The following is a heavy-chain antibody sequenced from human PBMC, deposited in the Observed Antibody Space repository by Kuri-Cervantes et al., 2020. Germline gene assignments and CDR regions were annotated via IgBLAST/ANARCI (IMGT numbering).Heavy chain of an antibody. D-gene: IGHD1-26*01. J-gene: IGHJ4*02. CDR2: ISYDGSNK. CDR3: ANYVRRSGNYYIEN. CDR1: GFTFSSYA. Sequence: GESLKISCAASGFTFSSYAMHWVRQAPGKGLEWVAVISYDGSNKYYADSVKGRFTISRDNSKNTLYLQVNSLRAEDTAVYYCANYVRRSGNYYIENWGQGTLVTVSS. V-gene: IGHV3-30*01.